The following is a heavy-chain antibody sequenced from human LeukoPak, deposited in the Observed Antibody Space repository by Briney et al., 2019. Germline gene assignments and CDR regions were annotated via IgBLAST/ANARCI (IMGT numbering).Heavy chain of an antibody. V-gene: IGHV3-23*01. CDR1: GYTFSSYA. D-gene: IGHD3-10*02. CDR3: AVLGITMIGGV. CDR2: ISGSGGST. J-gene: IGHJ6*04. Sequence: GGSLRLSCADSGYTFSSYAMSWVRQAPGKGLEWVTAISGSGGSTYYADSVKGRFTISRDNSKNTLYLQMNSLRAEDTAVYYCAVLGITMIGGVWGKGTTVTISS.